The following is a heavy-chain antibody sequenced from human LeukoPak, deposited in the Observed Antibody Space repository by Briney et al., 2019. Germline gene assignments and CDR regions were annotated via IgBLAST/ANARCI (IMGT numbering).Heavy chain of an antibody. J-gene: IGHJ5*02. CDR3: ARRQYSSGVPSRFDP. CDR1: GYSFTSYW. Sequence: GESLKISCQGSGYSFTSYWIGWVRQMPGKGLEWMGIIYPGDSDTRYSPSFQGQVTISADKSISTAYLQWSSLKASDTAMYYCARRQYSSGVPSRFDPWGQGTLVTVSS. D-gene: IGHD6-19*01. V-gene: IGHV5-51*01. CDR2: IYPGDSDT.